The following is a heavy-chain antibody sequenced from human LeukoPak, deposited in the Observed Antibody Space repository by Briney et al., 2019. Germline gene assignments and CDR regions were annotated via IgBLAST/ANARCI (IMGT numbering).Heavy chain of an antibody. D-gene: IGHD6-6*01. CDR1: GFIFSSYA. Sequence: GGSLRLSCAASGFIFSSYAMSWVRHAPGKGLEWVSAISGSGGSTYYADSVKGRFTIARDNSKNTLYLQMNSLRAEDTAVYYCAKDFVGSSLWYFDYWGQGDLVTVSS. CDR2: ISGSGGST. V-gene: IGHV3-23*01. J-gene: IGHJ4*02. CDR3: AKDFVGSSLWYFDY.